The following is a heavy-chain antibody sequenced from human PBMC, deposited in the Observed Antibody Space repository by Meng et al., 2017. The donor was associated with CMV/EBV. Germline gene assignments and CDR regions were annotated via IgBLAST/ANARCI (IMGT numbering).Heavy chain of an antibody. D-gene: IGHD3-22*01. J-gene: IGHJ4*02. V-gene: IGHV3-7*01. CDR1: GFTFSSYW. Sequence: RLSCAASGFTFSSYWMSWVRQAPGKGLKWVANIKQDGSEKYYVDSVKGRFTISRDNAKNSLYLQMNSLRAEDTAVYYCARDPNLLAYYYDSSGWYWGQGTLVTVSS. CDR3: ARDPNLLAYYYDSSGWY. CDR2: IKQDGSEK.